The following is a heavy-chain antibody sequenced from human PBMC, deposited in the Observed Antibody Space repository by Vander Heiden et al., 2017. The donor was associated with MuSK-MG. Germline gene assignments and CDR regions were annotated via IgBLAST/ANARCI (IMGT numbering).Heavy chain of an antibody. CDR1: GGSISSSSYY. Sequence: QLQLQDSGPGLVKPSETLSLPCTVSGGSISSSSYYWGWIRQPPRKGLEWIGSIYYSGSTYYNPSLKSRVTISVDTSKNQFSLKLSSVTAADTAVYYCARHFAFGATYRWFDPWGQGTLVTVSS. J-gene: IGHJ5*02. D-gene: IGHD3-16*02. CDR3: ARHFAFGATYRWFDP. CDR2: IYYSGST. V-gene: IGHV4-39*01.